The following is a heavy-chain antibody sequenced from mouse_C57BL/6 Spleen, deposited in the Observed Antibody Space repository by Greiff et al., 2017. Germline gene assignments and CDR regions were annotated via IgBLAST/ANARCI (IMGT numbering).Heavy chain of an antibody. J-gene: IGHJ4*01. Sequence: VQLQQSGAELVKPGASVKLSCKASGYTFTSYWMHWVKQRPGQGLEWIGMIHPNSGSTNYNEKFKSKATLTVDKSSSTAYMQLSSLTSEDSAVYYCAKIYYDDDDAMDYWGQGTSVTVSS. CDR3: AKIYYDDDDAMDY. CDR2: IHPNSGST. CDR1: GYTFTSYW. V-gene: IGHV1-64*01. D-gene: IGHD2-4*01.